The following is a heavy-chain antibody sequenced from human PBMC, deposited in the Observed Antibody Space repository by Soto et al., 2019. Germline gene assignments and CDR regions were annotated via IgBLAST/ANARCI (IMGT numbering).Heavy chain of an antibody. Sequence: PGGSLRLSCAASGFTFSSYAMSWFRQAPGKGLEWVSAISGSGGSTYYADSVKGRFTISRDNSKNTLYLQMNSLRAEDTAVYYCAKTSYDSSGYYYYPLDYWGQGTLVTVSS. V-gene: IGHV3-23*01. CDR3: AKTSYDSSGYYYYPLDY. CDR2: ISGSGGST. J-gene: IGHJ4*02. D-gene: IGHD3-22*01. CDR1: GFTFSSYA.